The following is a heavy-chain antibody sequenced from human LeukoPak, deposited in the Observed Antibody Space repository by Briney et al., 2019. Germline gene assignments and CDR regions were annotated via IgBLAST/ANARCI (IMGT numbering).Heavy chain of an antibody. D-gene: IGHD6-13*01. Sequence: GGSLRLSCAASGFTFSRYSMSWVRQAPGKGLEWVSAISDDSNYIYYAASVEGRFTISRDNAKNSLYLQMNSLRAEDTAVYYCARRKAAAGYYYYYYMDVWGKGTTVTVSS. CDR1: GFTFSRYS. J-gene: IGHJ6*03. CDR2: ISDDSNYI. CDR3: ARRKAAAGYYYYYYMDV. V-gene: IGHV3-21*01.